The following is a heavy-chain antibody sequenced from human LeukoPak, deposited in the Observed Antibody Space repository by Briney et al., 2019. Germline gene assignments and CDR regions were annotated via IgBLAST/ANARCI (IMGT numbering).Heavy chain of an antibody. J-gene: IGHJ4*02. D-gene: IGHD6-6*01. CDR3: VCSSSSLGQLDY. CDR1: GFTFSNYG. V-gene: IGHV3-30*03. CDR2: ISDDGNNK. Sequence: GGSLRLSCAASGFTFSNYGIHWVRQAPGKGLEWVAVISDDGNNKYYADSVKGRFTISRDNSKNTLYLQMYSLRAEDTAVYYSVCSSSSLGQLDYWSQGTLVTVSS.